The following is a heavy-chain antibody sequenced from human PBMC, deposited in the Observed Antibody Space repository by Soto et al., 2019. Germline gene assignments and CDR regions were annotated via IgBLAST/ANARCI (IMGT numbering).Heavy chain of an antibody. J-gene: IGHJ3*02. V-gene: IGHV3-30-3*01. CDR2: ILYDGNSQ. CDR3: ALKDDAFDI. CDR1: GFTLSNHT. Sequence: QVQLVESGGGVVQPGRSLRLSCAASGFTLSNHTMQWVRQTPGKGPEWAAVILYDGNSQHYADSVKGRFTISRDNAKDTLYLQLNSLRPEDTAVYFCALKDDAFDIWGQGTMVTGSS.